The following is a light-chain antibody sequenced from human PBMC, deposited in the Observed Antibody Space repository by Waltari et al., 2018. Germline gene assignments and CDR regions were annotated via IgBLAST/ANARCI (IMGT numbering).Light chain of an antibody. CDR3: HHYGSSPQT. CDR1: QNLNSSF. Sequence: VLPQAPFTLFLSQVERSTLCCRSSQNLNSSFVAWYHQKPGQAPSLLISGTSRRATGIPDGFSGSGSGTDFTLTISGLEPDDFAVYYCHHYGSSPQTFGHRPKVEI. CDR2: GTS. V-gene: IGKV3-20*01. J-gene: IGKJ1*01.